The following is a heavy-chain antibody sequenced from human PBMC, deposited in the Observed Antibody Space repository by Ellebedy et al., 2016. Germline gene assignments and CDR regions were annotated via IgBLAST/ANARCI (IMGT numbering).Heavy chain of an antibody. CDR1: GFTFSSYS. CDR2: ITSSATYI. D-gene: IGHD3-16*01. Sequence: GGSLRLXCAASGFTFSSYSMNWARQAPGKGLEWVSSITSSATYIYYADSVKGRFTISRDNAKNSLYLQMNSLRAEDTAVYYCARGVGGTSLNWFDPWGQGTLVTVSS. V-gene: IGHV3-21*01. CDR3: ARGVGGTSLNWFDP. J-gene: IGHJ5*02.